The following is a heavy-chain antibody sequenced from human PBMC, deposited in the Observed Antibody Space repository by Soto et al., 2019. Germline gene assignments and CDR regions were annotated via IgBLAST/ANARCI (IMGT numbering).Heavy chain of an antibody. D-gene: IGHD3-3*02. Sequence: GGSLRLSCAASGFTVSSNDMNWVRQAQWKALEWFSFIYCRGSTYYADSVKARFTISRYTAKNTLYLYMNSLRAENTAVYYRPRKLRNSIPGHYFDYWGQGLLVTVSS. CDR1: GFTVSSND. CDR3: PRKLRNSIPGHYFDY. J-gene: IGHJ4*02. CDR2: IYCRGST. V-gene: IGHV3-53*01.